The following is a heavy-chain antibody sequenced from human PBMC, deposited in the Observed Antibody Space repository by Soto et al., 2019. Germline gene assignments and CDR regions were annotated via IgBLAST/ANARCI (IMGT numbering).Heavy chain of an antibody. CDR3: ARDVMMEDIVVVVAARYYYGMDV. J-gene: IGHJ6*02. Sequence: EASVKVSCKASAYKFTSYVINRVLQAPGRALQRTGWISAYNGNTNYAQKLQGRVTMTTDTSTSTAYMELRSLRSDDTAVYYCARDVMMEDIVVVVAARYYYGMDVWGQGTTVTVSS. CDR2: ISAYNGNT. V-gene: IGHV1-18*04. CDR1: AYKFTSYV. D-gene: IGHD2-15*01.